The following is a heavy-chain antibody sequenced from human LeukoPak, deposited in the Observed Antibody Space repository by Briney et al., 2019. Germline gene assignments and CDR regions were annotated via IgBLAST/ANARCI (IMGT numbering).Heavy chain of an antibody. V-gene: IGHV3-30*18. CDR2: ISYEGSNK. CDR1: GFTFSSYG. Sequence: GGSLRLSCAASGFTFSSYGMHWVRHAQGKRLEWVAAISYEGSNKNSADPVKGRFTISREHSKNTLYLQMNSLRAEDTAVYYCAKDWPVYGSGSYPEYWGQGTLVTVSS. J-gene: IGHJ4*02. CDR3: AKDWPVYGSGSYPEY. D-gene: IGHD3-10*01.